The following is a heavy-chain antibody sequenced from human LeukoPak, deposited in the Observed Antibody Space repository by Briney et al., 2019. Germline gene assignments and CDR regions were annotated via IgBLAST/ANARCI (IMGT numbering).Heavy chain of an antibody. CDR3: ARDGGYCSSTSCFLVNWFDP. CDR1: GGTFSSYA. J-gene: IGHJ5*02. D-gene: IGHD2-2*01. V-gene: IGHV1-69*05. CDR2: IIPIFGTA. Sequence: SVKVSCKASGGTFSSYAISWVRQAPGQGLEWMGGIIPIFGTASYAQKFQGRVTITTDESTSTAYMELSSLRSEDAAVYYCARDGGYCSSTSCFLVNWFDPWGQGTLVTVSS.